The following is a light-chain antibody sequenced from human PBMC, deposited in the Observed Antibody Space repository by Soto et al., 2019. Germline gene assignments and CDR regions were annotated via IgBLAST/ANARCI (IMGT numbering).Light chain of an antibody. V-gene: IGLV2-14*01. J-gene: IGLJ2*01. Sequence: QSALTQPASVSGSPGQSITISCIGTSSDVGGYNYVSWYQQHPGKAPKLMIYEVSNRPSGVSNRFSGSKSGNTASLTISGLQPEDEADYYCSSFTTSSTVVFGGGTKLTVL. CDR3: SSFTTSSTVV. CDR1: SSDVGGYNY. CDR2: EVS.